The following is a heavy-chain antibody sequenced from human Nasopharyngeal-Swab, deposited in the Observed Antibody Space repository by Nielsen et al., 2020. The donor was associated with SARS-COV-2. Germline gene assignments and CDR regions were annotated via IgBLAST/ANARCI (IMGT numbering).Heavy chain of an antibody. V-gene: IGHV2-26*01. Sequence: PGKALEWLAHIFSNDEKTYNTSLKSRLTISKDAYKNQMVLTMTNMDPVDTATYYCARTRSSSWTLKYYFDYWGRGTLVTVSS. D-gene: IGHD6-13*01. J-gene: IGHJ4*02. CDR2: IFSNDEK. CDR3: ARTRSSSWTLKYYFDY.